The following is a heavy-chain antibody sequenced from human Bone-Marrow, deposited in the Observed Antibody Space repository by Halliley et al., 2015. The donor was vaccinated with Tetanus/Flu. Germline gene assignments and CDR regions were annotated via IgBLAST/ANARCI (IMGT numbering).Heavy chain of an antibody. D-gene: IGHD2-21*01. CDR3: ARDYGRSCSGGACHRANIFVS. J-gene: IGHJ5*01. V-gene: IGHV3-74*01. CDR2: ISGDGIIT. Sequence: SLRLSCAASGLTFSNYGMHWVRQVPGKGLVWPSRISGDGIITDHADSVKGRFTVSRDNAKNTLYLQMNSLTAEDTAIYYCARDYGRSCSGGACHRANIFVSWGQGPLLTVSS. CDR1: GLTFSNYG.